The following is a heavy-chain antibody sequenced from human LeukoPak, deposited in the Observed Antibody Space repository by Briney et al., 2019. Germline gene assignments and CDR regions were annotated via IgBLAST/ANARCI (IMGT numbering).Heavy chain of an antibody. CDR3: ARALAVAGSVGGLVD. D-gene: IGHD6-19*01. Sequence: HPGGSLRLSCAASGFTVSSNYMSWVRQAPGKGLEWVSVIYSGGSTYYADSVKGRFTISRDNSKNTLYLQMNSLRAEDTAVYYCARALAVAGSVGGLVDWGQGTLVTVSS. V-gene: IGHV3-53*01. J-gene: IGHJ4*02. CDR2: IYSGGST. CDR1: GFTVSSNY.